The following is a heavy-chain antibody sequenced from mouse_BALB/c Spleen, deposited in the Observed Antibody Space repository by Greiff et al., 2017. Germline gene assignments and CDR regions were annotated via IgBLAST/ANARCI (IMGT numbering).Heavy chain of an antibody. CDR2: INPSNGGT. J-gene: IGHJ4*01. CDR1: GYTFTSYY. V-gene: IGHV1S81*02. D-gene: IGHD2-1*01. Sequence: QVQLQQPGAELVKPGASVKLSCKASGYTFTSYYMYWVKQRPGQGLEWIGGINPSNGGTNFNEKFKSKATLTEDKSSSTAYMQLSSLTSEDSAVYYCTRYGNYPYYAMDYWGQGTSVTVSS. CDR3: TRYGNYPYYAMDY.